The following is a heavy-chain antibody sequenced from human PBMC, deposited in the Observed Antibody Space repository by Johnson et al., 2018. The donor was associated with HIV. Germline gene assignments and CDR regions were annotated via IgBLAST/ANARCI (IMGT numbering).Heavy chain of an antibody. D-gene: IGHD1-26*01. CDR3: ARDGEWELEDAFDI. J-gene: IGHJ3*02. V-gene: IGHV3-30*01. CDR2: ISYDGSNK. Sequence: LVESGGGVVQPGKSLRLSCAASGFIFSGFGLHWVRQAPGKGLEWVAVISYDGSNKYYADSVKGRFTISRDNSKNTLYLQMNSLRAEDTAVYYCARDGEWELEDAFDIWGQGTMVTVSS. CDR1: GFIFSGFG.